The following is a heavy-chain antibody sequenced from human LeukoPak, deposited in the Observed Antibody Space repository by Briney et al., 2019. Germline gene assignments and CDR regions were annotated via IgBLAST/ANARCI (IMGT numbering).Heavy chain of an antibody. J-gene: IGHJ5*02. V-gene: IGHV1-18*01. CDR2: ISAYNGNT. CDR3: ARDDKNGRWSWFDP. CDR1: GYTFTNYG. D-gene: IGHD2-15*01. Sequence: ASVTVSCKASGYTFTNYGISWVRQAPGQGPEWMGRISAYNGNTNYAQSVQGRVIMTTDTSTSIAYLEVRSLTFDDTAVYYCARDDKNGRWSWFDPWGQGTPVTVSS.